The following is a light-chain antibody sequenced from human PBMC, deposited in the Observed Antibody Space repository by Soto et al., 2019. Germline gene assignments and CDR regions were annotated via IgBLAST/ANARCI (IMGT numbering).Light chain of an antibody. V-gene: IGLV1-44*01. CDR2: TNS. J-gene: IGLJ1*01. CDR3: AACDYSLSAYV. CDR1: SSNIGGSS. Sequence: QSVLTQPPSASGTPEQRVTISCSGSSSNIGGSSVNRYQHLPGTAPKLLIYTNSRRPSGVPDRFSGSKSGTSASLTISGPQSEDEAYYYCAACDYSLSAYVFGTGTNLTVL.